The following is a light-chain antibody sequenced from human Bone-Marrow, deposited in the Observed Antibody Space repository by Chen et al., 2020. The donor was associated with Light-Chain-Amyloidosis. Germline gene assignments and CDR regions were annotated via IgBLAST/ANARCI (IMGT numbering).Light chain of an antibody. Sequence: SYELTQPPSLSVSPEQTARITCSGDDLPTKYAYWYQQKPGQAPVLVIHRDTERPSGISERFSGSSSGTTATLTISGVQAEDEADYHCQSADSSGTYEVIFGGGTKLTVL. V-gene: IGLV3-25*03. J-gene: IGLJ2*01. CDR1: DLPTKY. CDR3: QSADSSGTYEVI. CDR2: RDT.